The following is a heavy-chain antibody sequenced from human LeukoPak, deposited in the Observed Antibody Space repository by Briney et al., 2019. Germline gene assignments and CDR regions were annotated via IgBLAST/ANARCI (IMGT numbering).Heavy chain of an antibody. V-gene: IGHV1-8*01. CDR3: AGTPAQGSWYDNYYYYMDV. D-gene: IGHD6-13*01. CDR1: GYTFTSYD. J-gene: IGHJ6*03. Sequence: ASVKVSCKASGYTFTSYDINWVRQATGQGLEWMGWMNPNSGNTGYAQKFQGRVTITRNTSISTAYVELSSLRSEDTAVYYCAGTPAQGSWYDNYYYYMDVWGKGTTVTVSS. CDR2: MNPNSGNT.